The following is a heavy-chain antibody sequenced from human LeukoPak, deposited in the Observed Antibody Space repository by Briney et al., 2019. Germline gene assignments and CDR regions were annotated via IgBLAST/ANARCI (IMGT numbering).Heavy chain of an antibody. D-gene: IGHD3-10*01. CDR1: GFTFSNAW. J-gene: IGHJ4*02. Sequence: GGSLRLSCAASGFTFSNAWMSWVRQAPGKGLEWVSVIYSGGSTYYADSVKGRFTISRDDSKNTLYLQMNSLRAEDTAVYYCARGPINYYGSGNYYRYWGQGTLVTVSS. V-gene: IGHV3-53*01. CDR3: ARGPINYYGSGNYYRY. CDR2: IYSGGST.